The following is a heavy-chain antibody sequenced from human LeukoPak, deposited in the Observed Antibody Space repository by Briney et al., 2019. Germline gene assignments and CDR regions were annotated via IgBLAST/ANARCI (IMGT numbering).Heavy chain of an antibody. CDR2: INQDGSEK. V-gene: IGHV3-7*01. CDR3: ARNAPFDY. J-gene: IGHJ4*02. CDR1: GFTFSSFA. Sequence: GGSLRLSCAASGFTFSSFAMSWVRQAPGKGLEWVANINQDGSEKYYVDSVRGRFTISRDNAKNSLYLQMNSLRGEDTAVYYCARNAPFDYWGQGTLVTVSS.